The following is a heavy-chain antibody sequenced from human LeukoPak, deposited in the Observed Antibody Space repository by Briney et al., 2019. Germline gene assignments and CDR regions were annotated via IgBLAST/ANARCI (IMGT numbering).Heavy chain of an antibody. CDR3: AREIDPTTILGVDIIGWFDP. CDR1: GFTFSSYA. Sequence: GGSLRLSCAASGFTFSSYAMSWVRQAPGKGLEWVANINEDESATNYGDSVKGRFTISRDNAKNSLHLQMSSLRDEDTAVYYCAREIDPTTILGVDIIGWFDPWGQGTLVTVSS. CDR2: INEDESAT. J-gene: IGHJ5*02. D-gene: IGHD3-3*01. V-gene: IGHV3-7*01.